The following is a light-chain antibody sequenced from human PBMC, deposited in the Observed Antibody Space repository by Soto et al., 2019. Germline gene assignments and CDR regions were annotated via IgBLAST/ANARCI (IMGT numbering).Light chain of an antibody. J-gene: IGKJ5*01. CDR2: DAS. CDR1: RSVSNY. V-gene: IGKV3-11*01. Sequence: EIVLTQSPATLSLSPGESATLSCRAIRSVSNYLAWYQQKPGQAPRLLIYDASNRATATPPRFSGSGSGTDFTLTISSLQSEDFAVYYCQQYNDWPPRITFGQGTRLEI. CDR3: QQYNDWPPRIT.